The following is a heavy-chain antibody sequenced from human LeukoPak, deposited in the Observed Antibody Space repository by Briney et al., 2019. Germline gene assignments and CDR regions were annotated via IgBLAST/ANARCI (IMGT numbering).Heavy chain of an antibody. CDR2: FSGGDGTT. V-gene: IGHV3-23*01. J-gene: IGHJ4*02. CDR3: AKDRSGWTHDYFDY. CDR1: GFTFSNYA. D-gene: IGHD6-19*01. Sequence: GGSLRLSCAASGFTFSNYAMNWVRQAPGKGLEWVSGFSGGDGTTFYADSVKGRFTISRDNSKNTLYLQMNSLRAEDTAVYYCAKDRSGWTHDYFDYWGQGTLVTVSS.